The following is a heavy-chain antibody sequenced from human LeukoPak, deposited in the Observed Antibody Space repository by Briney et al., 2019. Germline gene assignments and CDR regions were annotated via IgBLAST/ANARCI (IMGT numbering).Heavy chain of an antibody. CDR2: IKQDGSEK. Sequence: GGSLRLSCAASGFTFSSYWMTWVRQAPGKGLEWVANIKQDGSEKYYVDSVKGRFTISRDNAKNSLYLQMNSLRAEDTAVYYCARRAGAYSHPYDYWGQGTLVTVSS. V-gene: IGHV3-7*03. D-gene: IGHD4/OR15-4a*01. CDR1: GFTFSSYW. J-gene: IGHJ4*02. CDR3: ARRAGAYSHPYDY.